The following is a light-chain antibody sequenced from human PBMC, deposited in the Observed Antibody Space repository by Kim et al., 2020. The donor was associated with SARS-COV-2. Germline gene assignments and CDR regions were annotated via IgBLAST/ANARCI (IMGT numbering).Light chain of an antibody. V-gene: IGLV7-46*01. CDR1: TGAATSGHH. CDR3: LLYYNGYRI. Sequence: PGVTVTRTWDSSTGAATSGHHPYWFQQKPGHAPRTLIYDTSNNRSWTPARLSGSLLGGNAALTLSGALPEDEAEYYCLLYYNGYRIFGGGTQLTVL. CDR2: DTS. J-gene: IGLJ2*01.